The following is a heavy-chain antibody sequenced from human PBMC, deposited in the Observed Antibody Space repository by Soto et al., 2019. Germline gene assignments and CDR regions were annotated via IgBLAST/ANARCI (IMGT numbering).Heavy chain of an antibody. Sequence: QVQLVQSGAEVKKPGSSVKVSCKTSGGTFSSYAISWVRQAPGQGLEWMGGIIPIFDTANYAQKFQGRVTITADESTSXXXXXXXXLXXXXXXXXXXXXXXXXSTSXXYYYYYSMDVWGQGTTVTVSS. V-gene: IGHV1-69*12. CDR1: GGTFSSYA. D-gene: IGHD2-2*01. J-gene: IGHJ6*02. CDR3: XXXXXXSTSXXYYYYYSMDV. CDR2: IIPIFDTA.